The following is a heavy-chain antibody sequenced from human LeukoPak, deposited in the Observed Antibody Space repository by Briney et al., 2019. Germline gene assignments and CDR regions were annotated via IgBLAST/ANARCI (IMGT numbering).Heavy chain of an antibody. CDR1: GGTFSSYA. D-gene: IGHD3-22*01. CDR3: ARVAKYDSSGYYYGHHY. CDR2: IIPIFGTA. J-gene: IGHJ4*02. V-gene: IGHV1-69*13. Sequence: SVKVSCKASGGTFSSYAISWVRQAPGQGLEWMGGIIPIFGTANYAQRFQGRVTITADESTSTAYMELSSLRSEDTAVYYCARVAKYDSSGYYYGHHYWGQGTLVTVSS.